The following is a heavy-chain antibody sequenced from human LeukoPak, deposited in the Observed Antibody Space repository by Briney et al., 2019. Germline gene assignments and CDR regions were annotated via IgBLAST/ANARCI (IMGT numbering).Heavy chain of an antibody. V-gene: IGHV1-24*01. D-gene: IGHD6-13*01. J-gene: IGHJ4*02. CDR2: FDPEHGET. Sequence: ASVKVSCKVSGYTLTELSMHWVRQAPGKGLEWMGGFDPEHGETIYAQKFQGRVTMTEDTSTDTAYMELSTLRSEDTAVYYCATLPTLYSSSWYYFDYWGQGTLVTVSS. CDR1: GYTLTELS. CDR3: ATLPTLYSSSWYYFDY.